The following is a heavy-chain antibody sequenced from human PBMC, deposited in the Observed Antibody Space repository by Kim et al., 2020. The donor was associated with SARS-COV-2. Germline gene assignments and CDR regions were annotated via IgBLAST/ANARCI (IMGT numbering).Heavy chain of an antibody. CDR1: GFTFSSYA. J-gene: IGHJ6*04. CDR3: AKDRSITFFGVVIKRTPSGGMDV. D-gene: IGHD3-3*01. V-gene: IGHV3-23*01. CDR2: ISGSGGST. Sequence: GGSLRLSCAASGFTFSSYAMSWVRQAPGKGLEWVSAISGSGGSTYYADSVKGRFTISRDNSKNTLYLQMNSLRAEDTAVYYCAKDRSITFFGVVIKRTPSGGMDVWGESTAVTVST.